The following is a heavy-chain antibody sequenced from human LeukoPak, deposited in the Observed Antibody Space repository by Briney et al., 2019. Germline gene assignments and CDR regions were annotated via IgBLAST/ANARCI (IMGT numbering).Heavy chain of an antibody. Sequence: ASVRVSCKASGYTFTSYGISWVRQAPGQGLEWMGWITDYNRNTYYAQKFQGRVTMTIDTSTSTACMELRSLRSDDTAVYYCARDTRYSSAWYDNWGQGTLVTVSS. D-gene: IGHD2-15*01. V-gene: IGHV1-18*01. CDR1: GYTFTSYG. CDR2: ITDYNRNT. J-gene: IGHJ5*02. CDR3: ARDTRYSSAWYDN.